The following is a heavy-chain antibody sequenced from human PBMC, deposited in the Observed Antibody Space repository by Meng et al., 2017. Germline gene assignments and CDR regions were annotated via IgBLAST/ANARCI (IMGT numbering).Heavy chain of an antibody. V-gene: IGHV6-1*01. CDR3: ARGSYSFDS. CDR1: AASVVSNSAA. Sequence: SGPGRVTHSQTLSLIFAISAASVVSNSAAWNWIRQSLSRGLEWLGRAYYRSKWYHDYAESVKSRISIDPDKSKNQFSLQLRSVTPEDSAVYYCARGSYSFDSWGQRTLVTVSS. CDR2: AYYRSKWYH. J-gene: IGHJ4*02. D-gene: IGHD1-26*01.